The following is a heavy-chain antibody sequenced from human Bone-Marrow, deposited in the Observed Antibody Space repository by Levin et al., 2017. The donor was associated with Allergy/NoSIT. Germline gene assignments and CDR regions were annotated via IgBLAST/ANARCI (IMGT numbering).Heavy chain of an antibody. D-gene: IGHD2-15*01. Sequence: GESLKISCAASGFTFSSYGMHWVRQAPGKGLEWVAVIWYDGSNKYYADSVKGRFTISRDNSKNTLYLQMNSLRAEDTAVYYCARGLGYCSGGSCYDPYYFDYWGQGTLVTVSS. CDR3: ARGLGYCSGGSCYDPYYFDY. J-gene: IGHJ4*02. CDR2: IWYDGSNK. V-gene: IGHV3-33*01. CDR1: GFTFSSYG.